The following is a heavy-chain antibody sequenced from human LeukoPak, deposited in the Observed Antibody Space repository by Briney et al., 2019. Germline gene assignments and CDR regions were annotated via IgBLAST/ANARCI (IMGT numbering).Heavy chain of an antibody. V-gene: IGHV3-30*14. CDR3: ARGILPNTTVVFDC. CDR2: ISYDGSNK. Sequence: GRSLRLSCAASGFTFSSYAMHWVRQAPGKGLEWVAVISYDGSNKYYADSVKGRFTISRDNSKNTLYLQMGSLRAEDMAVYYCARGILPNTTVVFDCWGQGTLVTVSS. CDR1: GFTFSSYA. J-gene: IGHJ4*02. D-gene: IGHD4-23*01.